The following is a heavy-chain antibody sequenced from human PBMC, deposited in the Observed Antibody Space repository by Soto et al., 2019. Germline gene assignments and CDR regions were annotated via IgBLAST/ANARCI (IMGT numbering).Heavy chain of an antibody. CDR1: GGSISSGDYY. CDR3: ARGYCSGGSCYSYYYDGMNV. Sequence: SETLSLTCTVSGGSISSGDYYWSWIRQPPGKGLEWIGYIYYSGTTYYNPSLKSRVTISVYTSKNQFSLKLSSVTAADTAVYYCARGYCSGGSCYSYYYDGMNVWGQGTTVTVSS. CDR2: IYYSGTT. D-gene: IGHD2-15*01. J-gene: IGHJ6*02. V-gene: IGHV4-30-4*01.